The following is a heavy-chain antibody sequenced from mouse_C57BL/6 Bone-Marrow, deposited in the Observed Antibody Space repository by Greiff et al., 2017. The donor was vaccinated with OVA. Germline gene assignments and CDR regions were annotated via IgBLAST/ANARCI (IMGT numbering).Heavy chain of an antibody. CDR2: INPSNGGT. D-gene: IGHD1-1*01. CDR3: ARTSYYGSPWFAY. V-gene: IGHV1-53*01. CDR1: GYTFTSYW. Sequence: VKLQQPGTELVKPGASVKLSCKASGYTFTSYWMHWVKQRPGQGLEWIGNINPSNGGTNYNEKFKSKATLTVDKSSSTAYMQLSSLTSEDSAVYYCARTSYYGSPWFAYWGQGTLVTVSA. J-gene: IGHJ3*01.